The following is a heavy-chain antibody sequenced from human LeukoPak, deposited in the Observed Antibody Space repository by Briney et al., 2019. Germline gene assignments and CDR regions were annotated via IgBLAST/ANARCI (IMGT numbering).Heavy chain of an antibody. CDR3: TRYRDWPYFDAFDI. CDR2: ISSSSSTI. CDR1: GFTFSSYS. Sequence: GGSLRLSCAASGFTFSSYSMNWVRQAPGKGLEWVSYISSSSSTIYYADSVKGRFTISRDNAKNSLYLQMNSLRTEDTAVYYCTRYRDWPYFDAFDIWGQGTMVTVSS. V-gene: IGHV3-48*01. D-gene: IGHD3-9*01. J-gene: IGHJ3*02.